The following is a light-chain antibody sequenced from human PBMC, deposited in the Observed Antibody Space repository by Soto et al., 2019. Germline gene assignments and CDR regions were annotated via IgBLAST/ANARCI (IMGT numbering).Light chain of an antibody. CDR2: DAS. J-gene: IGKJ5*01. Sequence: EIVLTQSPDTLSLSPGESATLSCRASQSVSRYLAWYQQKPGQTPRLLIYDASNRAAGIPARFSGSGSGTDFTLTIRSLEPEDFAVYYCQQRSSWPITVGQGTRLEIK. CDR3: QQRSSWPIT. V-gene: IGKV3-11*01. CDR1: QSVSRY.